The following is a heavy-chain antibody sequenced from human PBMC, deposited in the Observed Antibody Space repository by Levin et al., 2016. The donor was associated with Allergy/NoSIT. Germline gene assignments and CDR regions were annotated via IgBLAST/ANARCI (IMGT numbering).Heavy chain of an antibody. D-gene: IGHD3-3*01. J-gene: IGHJ3*02. V-gene: IGHV3-33*01. Sequence: WIRQPPGKGLEWVAVIWYDGSNKYYADSVKGRFTISRDNSKNTLYLQMNSLRAEDTAVYYCARDSGIRFLRSAFDIWGQGTMVTVSS. CDR2: IWYDGSNK. CDR3: ARDSGIRFLRSAFDI.